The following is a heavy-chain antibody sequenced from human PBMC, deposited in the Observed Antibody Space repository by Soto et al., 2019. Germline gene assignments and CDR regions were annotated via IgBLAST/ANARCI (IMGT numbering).Heavy chain of an antibody. D-gene: IGHD3-22*01. CDR2: IHHSGNA. CDR1: GGSLNITNW. V-gene: IGHV4-4*02. CDR3: VRDQRVYYHDSSGYYDY. J-gene: IGHJ4*02. Sequence: SETLSLTCAVSGGSLNITNWWSWVRQPPGKGLEWIGEIHHSGNANYNPSLKSRVTMSVDRSKNQFSLKLNSVTAADTAAYYCVRDQRVYYHDSSGYYDYWGQGALVTVSS.